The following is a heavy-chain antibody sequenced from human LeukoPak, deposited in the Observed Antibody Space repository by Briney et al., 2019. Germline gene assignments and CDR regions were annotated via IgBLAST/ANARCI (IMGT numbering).Heavy chain of an antibody. CDR1: GYTFTSYD. Sequence: ASVKVSCKAPGYTFTSYDINWVRQATGQGLEWMGWMNPNSGNTGYAQKFQGRVTITRNTSISTAYMELNSLRSEDTAVYYCARGLKYYDFWSGYYWFDYWGQGTLVTVSS. V-gene: IGHV1-8*03. J-gene: IGHJ4*02. D-gene: IGHD3-3*01. CDR2: MNPNSGNT. CDR3: ARGLKYYDFWSGYYWFDY.